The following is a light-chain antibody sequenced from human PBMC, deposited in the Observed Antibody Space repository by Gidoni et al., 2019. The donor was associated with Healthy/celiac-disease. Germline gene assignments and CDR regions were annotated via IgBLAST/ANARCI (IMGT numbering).Light chain of an antibody. CDR1: QSISSY. J-gene: IGKJ1*01. Sequence: DIQMTQSPSSLSASVGDRVTITCRASQSISSYLNWYQQKPGKAPKLLIYAASSLQSGVTSRFSGSGSGTDFTITISSLQPEDFATYYCQQSYSTPRTFGQGPKVEIK. V-gene: IGKV1-39*01. CDR2: AAS. CDR3: QQSYSTPRT.